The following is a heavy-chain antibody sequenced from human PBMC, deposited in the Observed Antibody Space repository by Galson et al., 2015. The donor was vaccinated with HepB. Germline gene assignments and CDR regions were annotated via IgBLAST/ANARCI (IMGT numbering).Heavy chain of an antibody. V-gene: IGHV4-59*08. J-gene: IGHJ6*02. CDR1: SISSYY. Sequence: SISSYYWSWIRQPPGKGLEWIGYIYYSGSTNYNPSLKSRVTISVDTSKNQFSLKLSSVTAADTAVYYCARTPLPYCGGDCYSGAYYYYGMDVWGQGTTVTVSS. D-gene: IGHD2-21*02. CDR2: IYYSGST. CDR3: ARTPLPYCGGDCYSGAYYYYGMDV.